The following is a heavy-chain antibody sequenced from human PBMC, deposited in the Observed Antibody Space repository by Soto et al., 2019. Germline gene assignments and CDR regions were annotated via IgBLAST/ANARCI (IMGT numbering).Heavy chain of an antibody. Sequence: ASMKVSCKASGYTFTGYYMHWVRQAPGQGLEWMGWINPNSGGTNYAQKFQGWVTMTRDTSISTAYMELSRLRSDDTAVYYCAREFSGGSYRGNYFDYWGQGTLVTVSS. CDR2: INPNSGGT. D-gene: IGHD2-15*01. J-gene: IGHJ4*02. V-gene: IGHV1-2*04. CDR3: AREFSGGSYRGNYFDY. CDR1: GYTFTGYY.